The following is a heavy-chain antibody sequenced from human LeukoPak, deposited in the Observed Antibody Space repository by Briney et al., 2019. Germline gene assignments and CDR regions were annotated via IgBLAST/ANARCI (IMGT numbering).Heavy chain of an antibody. V-gene: IGHV3-74*01. CDR1: GFTFSSYW. D-gene: IGHD3-22*01. J-gene: IGHJ6*02. Sequence: GGSLRLSCAASGFTFSSYWMHWVRQAPGKGLVWVARINSDGSSTRYADSVKGRFTISRDNAKNTLYLQMNSLRGEDTAVYYCARGYDYDSSAYPGGYYGMDVWGQGTTVTVPS. CDR2: INSDGSST. CDR3: ARGYDYDSSAYPGGYYGMDV.